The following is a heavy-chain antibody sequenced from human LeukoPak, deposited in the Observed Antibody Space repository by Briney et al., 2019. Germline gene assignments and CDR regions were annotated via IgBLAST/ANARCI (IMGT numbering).Heavy chain of an antibody. Sequence: PGGSLRLSCAASGFTFSSYAMSWVRQAPGKGLEWVSAVSSSGGSTYYADSVKGRFTISRDNSRNTLYLQMNSLRAEDTAVYYCAKAGGYCSSTSCYPDYWGQGTLVTVSS. CDR3: AKAGGYCSSTSCYPDY. J-gene: IGHJ4*02. CDR2: VSSSGGST. CDR1: GFTFSSYA. V-gene: IGHV3-23*01. D-gene: IGHD2-2*01.